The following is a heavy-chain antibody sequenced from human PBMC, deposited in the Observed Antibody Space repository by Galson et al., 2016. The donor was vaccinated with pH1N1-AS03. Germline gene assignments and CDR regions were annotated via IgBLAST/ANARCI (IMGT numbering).Heavy chain of an antibody. V-gene: IGHV1-2*02. J-gene: IGHJ6*03. D-gene: IGHD6-13*01. CDR2: INPNSGDT. CDR3: ARDRTAAPSYYYYMDV. Sequence: SVKVSCKASGYTFTGNYIHWVRQAPGQGLEWMGWINPNSGDTNNAQQFEGRVTMTRDTSISTAYMEVNRLIPADTAAYYCARDRTAAPSYYYYMDVWGKGTTVTVSS. CDR1: GYTFTGNY.